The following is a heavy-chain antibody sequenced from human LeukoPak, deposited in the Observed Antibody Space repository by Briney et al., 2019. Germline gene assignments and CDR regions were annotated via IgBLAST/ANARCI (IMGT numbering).Heavy chain of an antibody. CDR3: AKVRGKSRIAVNFDY. D-gene: IGHD6-19*01. J-gene: IGHJ4*02. V-gene: IGHV3-23*01. CDR1: GFTFSSYA. Sequence: GVSLRLSCAASGFTFSSYAMSWVRQAPGKGLEGVSAISGRGDRTYYADSVKGRFNISRDNYKNTLYLQMNSLRGEHTAVYYCAKVRGKSRIAVNFDYWGQGTVVSVS. CDR2: ISGRGDRT.